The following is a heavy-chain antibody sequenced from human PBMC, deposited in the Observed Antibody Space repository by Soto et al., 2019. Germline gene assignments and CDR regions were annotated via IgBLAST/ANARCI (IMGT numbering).Heavy chain of an antibody. CDR1: EFSFSSYW. Sequence: PGGSLRLSCVASEFSFSSYWMTWVRQAPGKGLEWVANIKGDGTEKNYVDSVKGRFTVSRDNTKRSLYLQMNSLRVEDTAVYYCVRGLYTGSPHFLFWGQGTLVTVSS. CDR3: VRGLYTGSPHFLF. J-gene: IGHJ4*02. CDR2: IKGDGTEK. V-gene: IGHV3-7*05. D-gene: IGHD1-26*01.